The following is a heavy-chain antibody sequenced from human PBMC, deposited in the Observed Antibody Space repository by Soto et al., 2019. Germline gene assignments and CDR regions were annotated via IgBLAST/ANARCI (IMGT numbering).Heavy chain of an antibody. CDR3: ARYCNGGACYSASLDY. J-gene: IGHJ4*02. CDR1: PFTFRSYS. CDR2: ISYDGSKE. D-gene: IGHD2-15*01. V-gene: IGHV3-30*09. Sequence: GGSLRLSCAASPFTFRSYSMHWVRQAPGKGLEWVTSISYDGSKESYADSVKDRFAVSRDNSKNTLYLQMNSPKPEDTVVYYCARYCNGGACYSASLDYWGQGTQVTVSS.